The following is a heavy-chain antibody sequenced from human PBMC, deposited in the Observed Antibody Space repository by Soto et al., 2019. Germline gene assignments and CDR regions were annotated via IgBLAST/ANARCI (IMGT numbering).Heavy chain of an antibody. J-gene: IGHJ3*02. CDR3: AKDRGHIAVAAITGGGDFHI. CDR2: ISYDGDDQ. V-gene: IGHV3-30*18. CDR1: GFTLSSYG. Sequence: QLVESGGGVVQPGTSLRLSCVAPGFTLSSYGMHWVRQAPGKGLEWVAAISYDGDDQYYGDSVSGRFIISRDNSEWTVYVQMNSLRADDSGVYYCAKDRGHIAVAAITGGGDFHIWARGTMVAVSS. D-gene: IGHD6-19*01.